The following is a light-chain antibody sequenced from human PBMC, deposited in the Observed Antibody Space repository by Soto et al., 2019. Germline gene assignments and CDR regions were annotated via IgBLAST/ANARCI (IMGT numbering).Light chain of an antibody. CDR2: QAS. CDR3: QQYNSYSGT. V-gene: IGKV1-5*03. J-gene: IGKJ1*01. CDR1: ENINKW. Sequence: IQMTQSPSTLSASVGDRVTITCRASENINKWLAWYQQRPGTVPKLLIYQASNLESGVPARFSGSGSGTEFTLTISSLQPDDFATYYCQQYNSYSGTFGQGTKVDIK.